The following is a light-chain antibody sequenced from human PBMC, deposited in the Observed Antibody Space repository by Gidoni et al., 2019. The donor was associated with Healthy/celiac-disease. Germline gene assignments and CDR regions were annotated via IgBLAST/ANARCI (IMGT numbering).Light chain of an antibody. J-gene: IGKJ2*01. CDR1: QSISSY. CDR3: QQRYSTPPYT. Sequence: DIQMTWSTSSLSASVGDRVTITCRASQSISSYLNWYQQKPGNAPKLLIYAASSLQSGVPSRFRGSGSGTDFTLTISSLQPEDCATYYCQQRYSTPPYTFGQGTKLEIK. V-gene: IGKV1-39*01. CDR2: AAS.